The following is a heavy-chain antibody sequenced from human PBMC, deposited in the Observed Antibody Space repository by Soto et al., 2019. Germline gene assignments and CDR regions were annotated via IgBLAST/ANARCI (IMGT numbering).Heavy chain of an antibody. CDR1: GYTFTGYY. CDR3: ARDHFYTRNDVYGMDV. D-gene: IGHD1-20*01. V-gene: IGHV1-2*02. Sequence: GASVKVSCKASGYTFTGYYMHWVRQAPGQGLEWMGWINPNSGGTNYAQKFQGRVTMTRDTSISTAYMELSRLRSDDTAVYYCARDHFYTRNDVYGMDVWGQGTTVTVS. J-gene: IGHJ6*02. CDR2: INPNSGGT.